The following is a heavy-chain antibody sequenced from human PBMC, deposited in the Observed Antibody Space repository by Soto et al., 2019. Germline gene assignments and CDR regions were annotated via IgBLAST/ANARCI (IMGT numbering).Heavy chain of an antibody. J-gene: IGHJ4*02. V-gene: IGHV1-18*01. CDR1: GYTFTSYG. CDR3: ARGAYYYDSSGYFVDY. Sequence: GASVKVSCKASGYTFTSYGISWVRQAPGQGLEWMGWISAYNGNTNYAQKLQGRVTMTTDTSTSTAYMELRSLGSDDTAVYYCARGAYYYDSSGYFVDYWGQGTLVTVSS. CDR2: ISAYNGNT. D-gene: IGHD3-22*01.